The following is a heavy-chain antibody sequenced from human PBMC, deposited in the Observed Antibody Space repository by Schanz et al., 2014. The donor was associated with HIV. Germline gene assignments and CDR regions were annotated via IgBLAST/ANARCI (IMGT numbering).Heavy chain of an antibody. CDR1: GFTFDDYA. D-gene: IGHD6-19*01. J-gene: IGHJ6*02. CDR2: ISWNSGSI. CDR3: AKDLGSSGWYENYYGMDV. V-gene: IGHV3-9*01. Sequence: EVQLVESGGGLVQPGRSLRLSCAASGFTFDDYAMHWVRQAPGKGLEWVSCISWNSGSIGYADSVKGRFTISRDNAKNSLYLQMNRLRAEDTAVYYCAKDLGSSGWYENYYGMDVWGHGTMVTVS.